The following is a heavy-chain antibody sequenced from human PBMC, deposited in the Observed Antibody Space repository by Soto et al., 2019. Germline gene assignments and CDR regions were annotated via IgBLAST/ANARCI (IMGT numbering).Heavy chain of an antibody. D-gene: IGHD6-19*01. V-gene: IGHV4-4*02. Sequence: SETRSLTCAVSGGSISSGNWWSWVRQPPGKGLEWIGEIYHSGSTNYNPSLKSRVTISVDTSKNQFSLKLSSVTAADTAVYYCARYPYSSGFDYWGQGTLVTVSS. CDR3: ARYPYSSGFDY. CDR2: IYHSGST. J-gene: IGHJ4*02. CDR1: GGSISSGNW.